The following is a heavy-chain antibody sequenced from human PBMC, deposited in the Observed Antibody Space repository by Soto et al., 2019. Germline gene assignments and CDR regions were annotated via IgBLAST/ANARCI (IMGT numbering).Heavy chain of an antibody. V-gene: IGHV1-69*13. CDR3: ASAYDILTGPPD. Sequence: GASVKVSCKASGGTFSSYAISWVRQAPGQGLEWMGGIIPIFGTANYAQKFQGRVTITADESTSTAYMELSSLRSEDTAVYYCASAYDILTGPPDWGQGTLVTVSS. D-gene: IGHD3-9*01. CDR1: GGTFSSYA. J-gene: IGHJ4*02. CDR2: IIPIFGTA.